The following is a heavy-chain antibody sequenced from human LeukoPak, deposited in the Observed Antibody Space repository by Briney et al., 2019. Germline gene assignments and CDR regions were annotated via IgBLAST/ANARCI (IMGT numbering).Heavy chain of an antibody. D-gene: IGHD1-7*01. Sequence: GGSLRLSCAASGFTFGNAWMTWVRQAPGKGLEWVGFLRSKGYGGTTEYAASVKGRFTISRDDSKSIAYLQMNSLKIEDTAVYYCTRAGGTVELYWGQGTLVTVSS. V-gene: IGHV3-49*04. J-gene: IGHJ4*02. CDR3: TRAGGTVELY. CDR2: LRSKGYGGTT. CDR1: GFTFGNAW.